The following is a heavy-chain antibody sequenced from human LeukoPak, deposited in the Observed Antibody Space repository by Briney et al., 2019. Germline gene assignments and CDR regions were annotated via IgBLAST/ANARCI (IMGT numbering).Heavy chain of an antibody. CDR2: IWYDGSKK. CDR1: GFMFGNYG. CDR3: ARQNFVVVTAIRIFDY. J-gene: IGHJ4*02. D-gene: IGHD2-21*02. Sequence: GGSLRLSCAASGFMFGNYGMHWVRQAPGQGLEWVALIWYDGSKKYYADSVKGRFTVSRDNSENTLYLQMNSLRADDTAVYYCARQNFVVVTAIRIFDYWGQGTLVTVSS. V-gene: IGHV3-33*01.